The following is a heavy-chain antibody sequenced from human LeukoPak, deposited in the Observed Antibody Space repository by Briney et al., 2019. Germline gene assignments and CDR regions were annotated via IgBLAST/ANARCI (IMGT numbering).Heavy chain of an antibody. D-gene: IGHD6-13*01. V-gene: IGHV3-48*03. CDR3: ARVAGYMNN. Sequence: GGSLRLSCEASGFTFSSYEMNWVRQAPGKGLEWVSYISSSGNTIYYADSVKGRFTISRDNAKNSLYLQMSSLRAEDTAVYYRARVAGYMNNWGQGTLVTVSS. CDR1: GFTFSSYE. J-gene: IGHJ4*02. CDR2: ISSSGNTI.